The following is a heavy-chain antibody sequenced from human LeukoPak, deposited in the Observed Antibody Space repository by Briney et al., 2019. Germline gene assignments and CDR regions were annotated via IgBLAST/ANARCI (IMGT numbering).Heavy chain of an antibody. CDR1: GFTFSNYA. V-gene: IGHV3-23*01. CDR3: AKAYYDSSGYQFGLFDY. CDR2: ISGGGGTT. J-gene: IGHJ4*02. Sequence: GGSLRLSCAASGFTFSNYAMHWVRQAPGKGLEWVSAISGGGGTTYYGDFVKGRFTISRDNSKNTLYLQMNSLRAEDTAVYYCAKAYYDSSGYQFGLFDYWGQGTLVTVSS. D-gene: IGHD3-22*01.